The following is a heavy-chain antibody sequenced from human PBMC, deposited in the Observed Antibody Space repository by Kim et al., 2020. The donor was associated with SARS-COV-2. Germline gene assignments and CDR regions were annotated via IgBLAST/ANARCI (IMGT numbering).Heavy chain of an antibody. CDR1: GYTFTSYA. CDR3: ARIPSAYCSSTSCYSWFDP. CDR2: INTNTGNP. Sequence: ASVKVSCKASGYTFTSYAMNWVRQAPGQGLEWMGWINTNTGNPTYAQGFTGRFVFSFDTSVSTTYLEISSLKAEDTAVYYCARIPSAYCSSTSCYSWFDPWGQGTLVTVSS. D-gene: IGHD2-2*02. J-gene: IGHJ5*02. V-gene: IGHV7-4-1*02.